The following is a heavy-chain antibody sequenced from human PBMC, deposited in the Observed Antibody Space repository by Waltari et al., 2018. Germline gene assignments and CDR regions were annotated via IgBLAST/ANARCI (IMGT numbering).Heavy chain of an antibody. V-gene: IGHV3-21*01. Sequence: EVQLVESGGGLVKPGGSLRLSCAASGFTFSSYSMNWVRQAPGKGLEWVSSISSSSSYIYYADAVKGRFTNSRDNAKNSLYLQMNSLRAEDTAVYYCARDRGSYRAEYFQHWGQGTLVTVSS. CDR1: GFTFSSYS. CDR3: ARDRGSYRAEYFQH. CDR2: ISSSSSYI. J-gene: IGHJ1*01. D-gene: IGHD1-26*01.